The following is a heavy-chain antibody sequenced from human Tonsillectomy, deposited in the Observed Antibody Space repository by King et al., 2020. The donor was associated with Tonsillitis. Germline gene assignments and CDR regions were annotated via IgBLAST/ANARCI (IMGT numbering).Heavy chain of an antibody. CDR1: GFSFSSYS. CDR3: TREYYFDTSGYYDESENFDY. J-gene: IGHJ4*02. V-gene: IGHV3-48*04. CDR2: ISSRYITI. Sequence: VQLVESGGGLVQPGGSLRLSCAASGFSFSSYSMNWVRQAPGRGLEWVSHISSRYITIYYADSVKGRFTISRDNAKNSLYLQMNSLRAEDTAVYYCTREYYFDTSGYYDESENFDYWGQGTLVTVSS. D-gene: IGHD3-22*01.